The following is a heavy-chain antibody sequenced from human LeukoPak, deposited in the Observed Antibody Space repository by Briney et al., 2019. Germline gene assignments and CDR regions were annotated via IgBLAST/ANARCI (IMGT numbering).Heavy chain of an antibody. CDR1: GYIFTNHY. J-gene: IGHJ4*02. CDR2: THPNSDGT. V-gene: IGHV1-2*02. D-gene: IGHD3-3*01. Sequence: GASVKVSCKASGYIFTNHYMHWVRQAPGQGLEWMGWTHPNSDGTNYAQKFQGRVTMTRDTSINTAYMELRSLRSDDTAIYYCARGGSTVFEVVNDWGQGTLVTVSS. CDR3: ARGGSTVFEVVND.